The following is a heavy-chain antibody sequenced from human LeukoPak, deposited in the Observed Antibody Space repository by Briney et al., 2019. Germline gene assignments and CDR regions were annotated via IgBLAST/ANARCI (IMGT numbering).Heavy chain of an antibody. CDR2: TYYRSKWYN. CDR3: ARVPYYYDSSTYYSDYYVDV. J-gene: IGHJ6*03. CDR1: GDSVSSNSAA. Sequence: SQTLSLTCAISGDSVSSNSAAWNWIRQSPSRGLEWLGRTYYRSKWYNDYAVSVKSRITINPDTSKNQFSMQLNSVTPEDTAVYYCARVPYYYDSSTYYSDYYVDVWGKGTTVTVSS. V-gene: IGHV6-1*01. D-gene: IGHD3-22*01.